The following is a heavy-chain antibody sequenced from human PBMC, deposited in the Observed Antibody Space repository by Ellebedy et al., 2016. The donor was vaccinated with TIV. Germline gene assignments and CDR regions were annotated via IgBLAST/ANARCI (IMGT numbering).Heavy chain of an antibody. D-gene: IGHD7-27*01. J-gene: IGHJ4*02. CDR2: IDTSWRT. Sequence: GESLKISCAASGFTVSSIYMTWIRQSPGKGLECVSVIDTSWRTYYAHSVKGRFNISRDNSKNTLYLQMNSLRVEETAVYYCVRDNWAENWGQGTLVTVSP. CDR3: VRDNWAEN. CDR1: GFTVSSIY. V-gene: IGHV3-66*01.